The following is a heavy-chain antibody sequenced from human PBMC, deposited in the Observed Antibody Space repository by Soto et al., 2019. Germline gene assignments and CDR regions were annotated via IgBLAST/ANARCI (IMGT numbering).Heavy chain of an antibody. Sequence: QVHLVESGGDVVQSGRSLRLSCAASGFTFRNYAMHWVRQAPGKGLEWVAGVWSDGGPTFYAESVRGRLTISRDNFKNMVYLQMNSLRGDDTAVYYCARGYCDGGGCHEVQTWGQGTLVTVSS. J-gene: IGHJ1*01. CDR2: VWSDGGPT. CDR3: ARGYCDGGGCHEVQT. CDR1: GFTFRNYA. V-gene: IGHV3-33*01. D-gene: IGHD2-15*01.